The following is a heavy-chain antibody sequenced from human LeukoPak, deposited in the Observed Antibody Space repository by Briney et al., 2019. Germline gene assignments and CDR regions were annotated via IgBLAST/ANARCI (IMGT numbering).Heavy chain of an antibody. CDR3: TKDSAVAGALVDY. Sequence: GGSLRLSCAASGFTFSSSAMSWVRQAPGKGLEWVSSISTSGGNTYYADSVKGRFTISRDNSKSTLYLQMNSLRAEDTALYYCTKDSAVAGALVDYWGQGALVTVSS. CDR2: ISTSGGNT. CDR1: GFTFSSSA. D-gene: IGHD6-19*01. J-gene: IGHJ4*02. V-gene: IGHV3-23*01.